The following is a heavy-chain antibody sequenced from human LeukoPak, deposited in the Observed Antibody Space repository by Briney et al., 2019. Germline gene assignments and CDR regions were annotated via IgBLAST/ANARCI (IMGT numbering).Heavy chain of an antibody. Sequence: GGSLRLSCAASGFTFSSYSMKWVRQAPGKGLEWVSSISSSSSYIYYADSVKGRFTISRDNAKNSLYLQMNSLRAEDTAVYYCARLRSGSQSDLLDYWGQGTLVTVSS. CDR3: ARLRSGSQSDLLDY. D-gene: IGHD1-26*01. CDR1: GFTFSSYS. CDR2: ISSSSSYI. J-gene: IGHJ4*02. V-gene: IGHV3-21*01.